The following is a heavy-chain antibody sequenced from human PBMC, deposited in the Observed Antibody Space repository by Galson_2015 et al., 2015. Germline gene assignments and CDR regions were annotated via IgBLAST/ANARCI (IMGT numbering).Heavy chain of an antibody. D-gene: IGHD6-13*01. J-gene: IGHJ4*02. CDR3: ARDWQQLVRGNFDY. V-gene: IGHV4-39*07. CDR1: GGSISSSSYY. Sequence: SETLSLTCTVSGGSISSSSYYWGWIRQPPGKGLEWIGSIYYSGSTYYNPSLKSRVTISVDTSKNQFSLKLSSVTAADTAVYYCARDWQQLVRGNFDYWGQGTLVTVSS. CDR2: IYYSGST.